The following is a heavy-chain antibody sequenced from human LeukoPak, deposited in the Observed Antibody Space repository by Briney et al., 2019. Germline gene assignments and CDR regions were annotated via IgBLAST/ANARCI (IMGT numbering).Heavy chain of an antibody. D-gene: IGHD3-10*01. CDR2: IYPGDSDT. CDR3: ARNYGSGSYRGGIFDP. J-gene: IGHJ5*02. V-gene: IGHV5-51*01. Sequence: GESLKISCKGSGYSFTSYWIGWVRQMPGKGLEWMGIIYPGDSDTRYSPSFQGQVTISADKSISTAYLQWSSLKASDTAMYYCARNYGSGSYRGGIFDPWGQGTLVTVSS. CDR1: GYSFTSYW.